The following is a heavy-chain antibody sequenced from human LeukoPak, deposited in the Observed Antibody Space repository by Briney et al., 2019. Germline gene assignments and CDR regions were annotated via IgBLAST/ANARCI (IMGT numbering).Heavy chain of an antibody. J-gene: IGHJ3*02. CDR2: ISSSSSYI. D-gene: IGHD6-13*01. CDR1: GFTFSSYS. CDR3: ASRIAAAGKGVDI. V-gene: IGHV3-21*01. Sequence: GGSLRLSCAASGFTFSSYSMNWVRQAPGKGLEWVSSISSSSSYIYYADSVKGRFTISGDNAKNSLYLQMNSLRAEDTAVYYCASRIAAAGKGVDIWGQGTMVTVSS.